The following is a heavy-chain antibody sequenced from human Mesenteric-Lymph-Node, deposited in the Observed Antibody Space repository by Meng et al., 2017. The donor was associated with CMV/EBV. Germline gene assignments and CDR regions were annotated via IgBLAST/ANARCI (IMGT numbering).Heavy chain of an antibody. D-gene: IGHD2-2*02. Sequence: GESLKISCAASGFTFNNSAMSWVRQAPGKGPEWVSSISVSSVSTYYADSVKGRFTISRDNSKNTLYLQMNSLRAEDTAVYYCAKDFIVVVPAAISSDYWGQGTLVTVSS. CDR1: GFTFNNSA. CDR3: AKDFIVVVPAAISSDY. CDR2: ISVSSVST. J-gene: IGHJ4*02. V-gene: IGHV3-23*01.